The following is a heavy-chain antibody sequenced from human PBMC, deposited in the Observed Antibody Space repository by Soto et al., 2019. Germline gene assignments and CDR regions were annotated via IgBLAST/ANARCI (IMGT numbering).Heavy chain of an antibody. Sequence: SETLSLTCTVSGGSISSYYWSWIRQPPGKGLEWIGYIYYSGSTNYNPSLKSRVTISVDTSKNQFSLKLSSVTAADTAVYYCARSPLGIAAAGYNWFDPWGQGTLVTVSS. CDR1: GGSISSYY. J-gene: IGHJ5*02. D-gene: IGHD6-13*01. V-gene: IGHV4-59*08. CDR2: IYYSGST. CDR3: ARSPLGIAAAGYNWFDP.